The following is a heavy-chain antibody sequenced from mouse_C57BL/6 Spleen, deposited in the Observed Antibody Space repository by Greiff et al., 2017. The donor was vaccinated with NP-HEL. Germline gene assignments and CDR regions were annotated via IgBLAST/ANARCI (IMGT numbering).Heavy chain of an antibody. CDR3: ARQGLYYFDY. Sequence: EVQLVESGGGLVQPGASLKLSCAASGFTFSDYSMYWVRQTPEKRLEWVAYISTGGGSTYYPDTVKGRFPISRDNAKNTLYLQMSRLKSEDTAMYYCARQGLYYFDYWGKGTTLTVSS. J-gene: IGHJ2*01. CDR1: GFTFSDYS. CDR2: ISTGGGST. V-gene: IGHV5-12*01. D-gene: IGHD3-1*01.